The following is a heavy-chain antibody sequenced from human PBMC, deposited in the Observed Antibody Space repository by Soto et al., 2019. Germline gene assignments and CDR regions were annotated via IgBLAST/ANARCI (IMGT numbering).Heavy chain of an antibody. CDR1: GYTFANYW. Sequence: PGESLKISCKGSGYTFANYWIGWVRQMPGRGLEWMGIIYPGDSETKYSPSFQGQVTISADTSASTAYLRWNTLKASDTGVYYCARLEGFTTVRGVILTPFDSWGQGTPVTVSS. CDR2: IYPGDSET. J-gene: IGHJ4*02. CDR3: ARLEGFTTVRGVILTPFDS. D-gene: IGHD3-10*01. V-gene: IGHV5-51*01.